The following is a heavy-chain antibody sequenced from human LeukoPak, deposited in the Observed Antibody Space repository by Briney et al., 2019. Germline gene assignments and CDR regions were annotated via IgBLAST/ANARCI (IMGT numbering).Heavy chain of an antibody. CDR3: ARAIAAAGRRGAFFDY. D-gene: IGHD6-13*01. CDR2: ISYDGSNK. J-gene: IGHJ4*02. Sequence: PGGSLRLSCAASGFTLSSYAMRWVRQAPGKGLEWVAVISYDGSNKYYADSVKGRFTISRDNSKNTLYLQMNSLRAEDTAVYYCARAIAAAGRRGAFFDYWGQGTLVTVSS. CDR1: GFTLSSYA. V-gene: IGHV3-30*04.